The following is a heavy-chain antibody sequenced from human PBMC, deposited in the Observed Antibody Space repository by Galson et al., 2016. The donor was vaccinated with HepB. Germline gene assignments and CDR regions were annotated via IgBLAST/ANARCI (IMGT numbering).Heavy chain of an antibody. CDR1: GFIFRSYA. CDR2: ISNDGSNK. D-gene: IGHD1-1*01. CDR3: ARFIASPWNDYYYYGMDV. J-gene: IGHJ6*04. Sequence: SLRLSCADSGFIFRSYAMNWVRQAPGKGLEWLAVISNDGSNKYFADSVKGRFTISRDNSKNTLYLQMKSLRAEDTAVYYCARFIASPWNDYYYYGMDVWGKGTTVTVSS. V-gene: IGHV3-30-3*01.